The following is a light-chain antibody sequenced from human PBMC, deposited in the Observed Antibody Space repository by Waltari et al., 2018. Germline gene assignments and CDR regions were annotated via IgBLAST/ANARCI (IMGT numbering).Light chain of an antibody. CDR1: SSNIGRHG. J-gene: IGLJ3*02. CDR3: AAWDDSLNGRV. CDR2: TDN. V-gene: IGLV1-44*01. Sequence: QSVLTQPPSASGTPGQGVTVSCSGSSSNIGRHGVSWYQQVPGTAPKLLMHTDNQRPSGVPDRFSGSKSGPSASLAISGVQSEDEAHYYCAAWDDSLNGRVFGGGTKVTVL.